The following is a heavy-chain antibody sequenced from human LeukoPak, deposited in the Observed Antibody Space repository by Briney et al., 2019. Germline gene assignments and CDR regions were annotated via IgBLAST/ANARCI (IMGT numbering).Heavy chain of an antibody. CDR3: ARDQPSVGWGFDS. V-gene: IGHV3-48*04. CDR2: INGRGITI. D-gene: IGHD2-15*01. J-gene: IGHJ4*02. CDR1: GFTFSAYS. Sequence: GGSLRLSCAASGFTFSAYSMNWVRHTPGRGLEWVANINGRGITIHYADSFRGRFTISRDNTKNSLNLQMNNLRAEDTGLYYCARDQPSVGWGFDSWGRGTLAIVSS.